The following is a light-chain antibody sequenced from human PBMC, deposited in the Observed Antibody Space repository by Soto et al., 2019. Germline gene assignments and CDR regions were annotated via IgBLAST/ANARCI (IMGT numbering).Light chain of an antibody. J-gene: IGKJ5*01. V-gene: IGKV3-20*01. CDR1: QSVSTSF. CDR3: QQYGNSIPIT. CDR2: GAF. Sequence: EVVLTQSPGTLSLSPGGRATLSCRASQSVSTSFLAWYQQKPGQAPRLLIYGAFSRATGIPDRFSGSGSGTDFTLTISRLEPEDFAVYYCQQYGNSIPITFGQGTRLEIK.